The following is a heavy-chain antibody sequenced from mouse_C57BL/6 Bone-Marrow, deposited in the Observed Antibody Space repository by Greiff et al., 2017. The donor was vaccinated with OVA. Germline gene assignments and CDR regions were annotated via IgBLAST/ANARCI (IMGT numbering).Heavy chain of an antibody. Sequence: QVHVKQSGAELVKPGASVKMSCKASGYTFTTYPIEWMKQNHGKSLEWIGNFHPYNDDTKYNEKFKGKATLTVEKSSSTVYLELSRLTSDDSAVYYCARGYDGRAAWFAYWGQGTLVTVSA. V-gene: IGHV1-47*01. CDR1: GYTFTTYP. CDR3: ARGYDGRAAWFAY. D-gene: IGHD2-14*01. J-gene: IGHJ3*01. CDR2: FHPYNDDT.